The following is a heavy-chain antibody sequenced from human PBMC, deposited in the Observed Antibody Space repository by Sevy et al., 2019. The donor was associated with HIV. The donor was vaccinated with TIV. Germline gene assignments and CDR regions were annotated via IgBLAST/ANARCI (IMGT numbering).Heavy chain of an antibody. CDR3: ARGGDVLRCLEWLPDDY. CDR2: ISYDGSNK. V-gene: IGHV3-30-3*01. Sequence: GGSLRLSCAASGFTFSSYAMHWVRQAPGKGLEWVAVISYDGSNKYYADSVKGRFTISRDNSKNTLYLQMNSLRAEDTAVYYCARGGDVLRCLEWLPDDYWGQGTLVTVSS. J-gene: IGHJ4*02. CDR1: GFTFSSYA. D-gene: IGHD3-3*01.